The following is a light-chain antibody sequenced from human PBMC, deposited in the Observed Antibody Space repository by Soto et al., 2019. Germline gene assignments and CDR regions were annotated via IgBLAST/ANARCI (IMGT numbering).Light chain of an antibody. CDR2: EVS. CDR1: SSDVGGYNY. J-gene: IGLJ2*01. V-gene: IGLV2-8*01. CDR3: SSYAGSNNLVV. Sequence: QSALTQPPSASGSPGQSVTISCTGTSSDVGGYNYVSWYQQHPGKAPKLVIYEVSKRPSGVPARFSGSKSGNTASLTVSGLQAEDEADYYCSSYAGSNNLVVFGGGTQLTVL.